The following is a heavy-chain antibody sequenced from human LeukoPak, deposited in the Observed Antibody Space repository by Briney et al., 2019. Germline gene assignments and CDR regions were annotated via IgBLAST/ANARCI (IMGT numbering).Heavy chain of an antibody. J-gene: IGHJ4*02. CDR2: IYHSGST. V-gene: IGHV4-61*08. CDR3: ARGRNWNEPIDY. D-gene: IGHD1-1*01. CDR1: GGSISSGGYY. Sequence: PSQTLSLTCTVSGGSISSGGYYWSWLRQPPGKGLEWIEYIYHSGSTKHNASLKSRVTISVDTSKNQLSLKLTSVTAADTAVYYCARGRNWNEPIDYWGQGTLVTVSS.